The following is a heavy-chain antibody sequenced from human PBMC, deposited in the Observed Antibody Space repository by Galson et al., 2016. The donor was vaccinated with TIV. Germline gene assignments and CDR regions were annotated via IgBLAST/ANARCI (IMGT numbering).Heavy chain of an antibody. CDR3: AVWSNIYCFAL. CDR2: IDPSTGGT. Sequence: SVKVSCKAAGYTFISYYMHWVRQAPGQGLEWVGVIDPSTGGTTSAQKFQGRVTLTRDTSTNTVYMDLSSMRSDDTAVLYCAVWSNIYCFALWGQGTLITVSS. D-gene: IGHD2-2*01. V-gene: IGHV1-46*01. J-gene: IGHJ4*02. CDR1: GYTFISYY.